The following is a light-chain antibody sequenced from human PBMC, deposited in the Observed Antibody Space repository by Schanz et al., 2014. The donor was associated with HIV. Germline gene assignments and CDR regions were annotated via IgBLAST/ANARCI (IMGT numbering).Light chain of an antibody. V-gene: IGLV4-69*01. CDR2: LNSDGSH. J-gene: IGLJ2*01. CDR1: SGHNSYA. CDR3: QTWGTGIQV. Sequence: QLVLTQSPSASASLGASVNLTCTLSSGHNSYAIAWHQQQSEKGPRYLMKLNSDGSHSKGDGIPDRFSGSTSGAERYLTISSLQSEDEADYYCQTWGTGIQVFGGGTKVTVL.